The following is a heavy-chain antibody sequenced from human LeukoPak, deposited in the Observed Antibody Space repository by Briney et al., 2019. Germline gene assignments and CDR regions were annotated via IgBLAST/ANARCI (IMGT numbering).Heavy chain of an antibody. CDR3: AREKGAYHYYMDV. CDR2: ISYDESNK. D-gene: IGHD1-26*01. J-gene: IGHJ6*03. Sequence: QPGGSLRLSCAASGFTFSSYGMHWVRQAPGKGLEWVAFISYDESNKYYADSVKGRFTISTDNSKNTLFLQMNSLRAEDTAVYYCAREKGAYHYYMDVWGKGTTVTISS. CDR1: GFTFSSYG. V-gene: IGHV3-30*03.